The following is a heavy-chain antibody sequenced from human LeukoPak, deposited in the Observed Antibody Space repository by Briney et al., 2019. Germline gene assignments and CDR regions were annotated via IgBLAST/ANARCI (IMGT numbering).Heavy chain of an antibody. CDR2: IYYSGST. Sequence: SETLSLTCTVSGGSISSYYWSWIRQPPGKGLEWIGYIYYSGSTNYNPSLKSRVTISVDTSKNQFSLKLSSVTAADTAVYYCARVDIVVVVAVSYYYMDVWGKGTTVTVSS. CDR1: GGSISSYY. CDR3: ARVDIVVVVAVSYYYMDV. V-gene: IGHV4-59*01. D-gene: IGHD2-15*01. J-gene: IGHJ6*03.